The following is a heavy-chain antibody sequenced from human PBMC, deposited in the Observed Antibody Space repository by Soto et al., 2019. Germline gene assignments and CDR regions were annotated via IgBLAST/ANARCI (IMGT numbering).Heavy chain of an antibody. V-gene: IGHV4-39*01. D-gene: IGHD3-9*01. J-gene: IGHJ4*02. CDR1: GDSINSDNYY. Sequence: QLQLQESGPGLVKPSETLSLTCSVSGDSINSDNYYWGWIRQPPGKGLEWIGSIYYRGNTYYNPSLPTRGTISLERSTRQSSLKLNSVTVADSAVYFCARLEGLATISYYFDYWGQGTLVTVSS. CDR2: IYYRGNT. CDR3: ARLEGLATISYYFDY.